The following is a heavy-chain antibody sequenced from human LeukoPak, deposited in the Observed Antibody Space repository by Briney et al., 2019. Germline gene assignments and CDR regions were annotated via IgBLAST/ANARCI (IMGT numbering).Heavy chain of an antibody. J-gene: IGHJ4*02. V-gene: IGHV3-30*03. D-gene: IGHD3-22*01. Sequence: PGGSLRLSCAASGFTFSSYGMSWVRQAPGKGLEWVAVISYDGSNKYYADSVKGRFTISRDNSKNTLYLQMNGLRAEDTAVYYCARIHGGWYYYDSRGWIDYWGQGTLVTVSS. CDR3: ARIHGGWYYYDSRGWIDY. CDR1: GFTFSSYG. CDR2: ISYDGSNK.